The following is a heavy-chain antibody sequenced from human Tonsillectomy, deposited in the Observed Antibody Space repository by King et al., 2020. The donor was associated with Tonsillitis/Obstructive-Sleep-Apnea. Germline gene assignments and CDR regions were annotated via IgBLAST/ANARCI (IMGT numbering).Heavy chain of an antibody. CDR3: ARASLWYTSNWYGIDY. V-gene: IGHV5-51*01. J-gene: IGHJ4*02. D-gene: IGHD6-13*01. CDR2: IYPGDSDI. CDR1: GYSFSSYW. Sequence: VQLVQSGAEVKKPGESLKISCKGSGYSFSSYWIGWVRQMPGKGLEYMGIIYPGDSDIRYSPSFQGQVTISGDKSTSTAYLQWGSLKASDTAMYYCARASLWYTSNWYGIDYWGQGTLVTVSS.